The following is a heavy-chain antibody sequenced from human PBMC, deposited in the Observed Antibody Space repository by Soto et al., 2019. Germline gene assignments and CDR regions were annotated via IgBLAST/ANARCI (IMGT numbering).Heavy chain of an antibody. CDR3: ANLQLERPHLDY. V-gene: IGHV3-30*18. CDR2: ISYDGSNK. J-gene: IGHJ4*02. D-gene: IGHD1-1*01. Sequence: PVGSLRLSCAASGFTFSSYGMHWVRQAPGKGLEWVAVISYDGSNKYYADSVKGRFTISRDNSKNTLYLQMNSLRAEDTAVYYCANLQLERPHLDYWGQGTLVTVSS. CDR1: GFTFSSYG.